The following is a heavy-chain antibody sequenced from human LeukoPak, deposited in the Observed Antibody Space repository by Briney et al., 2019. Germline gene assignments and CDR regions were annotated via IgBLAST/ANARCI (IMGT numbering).Heavy chain of an antibody. D-gene: IGHD6-19*01. V-gene: IGHV4-39*01. CDR1: GGSISSSAYY. Sequence: SETLSLTCTVSGGSISSSAYYWGWIRPAPGKGLEWIGSLYYSGSTYYNPSLKSRVTISVDTSKKQFSLKLTSVTAADTAVYYCARGPPNKQWLVREYYFDYWGQGTLVTVSS. J-gene: IGHJ4*02. CDR3: ARGPPNKQWLVREYYFDY. CDR2: LYYSGST.